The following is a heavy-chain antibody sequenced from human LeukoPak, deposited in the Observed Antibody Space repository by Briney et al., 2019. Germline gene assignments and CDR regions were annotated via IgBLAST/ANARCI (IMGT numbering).Heavy chain of an antibody. CDR2: INSDGSST. CDR3: ASGYSGYSWGTFGP. J-gene: IGHJ5*02. D-gene: IGHD5-12*01. V-gene: IGHV3-74*01. Sequence: PGGSLRLSCAASGFTFSNYWMHWVRQGPGKGLVWVSRINSDGSSTSYADSVKGRFTISRDNAKNTLYLQMNSLRAEDTAVFYCASGYSGYSWGTFGPGGRGTLVTVSS. CDR1: GFTFSNYW.